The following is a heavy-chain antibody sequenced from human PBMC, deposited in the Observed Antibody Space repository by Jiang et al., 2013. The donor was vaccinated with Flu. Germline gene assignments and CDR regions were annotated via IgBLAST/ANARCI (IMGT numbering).Heavy chain of an antibody. V-gene: IGHV5-51*01. CDR2: IYPGDSDT. D-gene: IGHD3-22*01. J-gene: IGHJ3*02. Sequence: SGAEVKKPGESLKISCKGSGYSFTSYWIGWVRQMPGKGQEWMGIIYPGDSDTRYSPSFQGQVTISADKSISTAYLQWSSLKASDTAMYYCASHHARSDYYDSSGPFWAFDIWGQGTMVTVSS. CDR1: GYSFTSYW. CDR3: ASHHARSDYYDSSGPFWAFDI.